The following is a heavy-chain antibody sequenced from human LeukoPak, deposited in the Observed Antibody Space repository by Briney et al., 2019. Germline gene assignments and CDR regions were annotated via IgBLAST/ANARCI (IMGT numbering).Heavy chain of an antibody. CDR2: INPNSGGT. D-gene: IGHD3-9*01. V-gene: IGHV1-2*02. Sequence: ASVKVSCKASGFSFTGYYMHWVRQAPGQGLEWMGWINPNSGGTNYAQKLQGRVTMTTDTSTSTAYMELRSLRSDDTAVYYCARCQDTYYDILTGSKAAFDIWGQGTMVTVSS. CDR1: GFSFTGYY. CDR3: ARCQDTYYDILTGSKAAFDI. J-gene: IGHJ3*02.